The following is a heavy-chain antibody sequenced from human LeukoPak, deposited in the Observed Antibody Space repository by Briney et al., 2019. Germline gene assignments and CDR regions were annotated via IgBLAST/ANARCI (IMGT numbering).Heavy chain of an antibody. D-gene: IGHD6-19*01. V-gene: IGHV3-33*01. Sequence: TGGSLRLSCAASGFTFSSYGMHWVRQAPGRGLDGVAVIWYDGSNKYYADSVKGRFTISRDNSKNTLYLQMNSLRAEDTAVYYCARAAQAVAGTNWFDPWGQGTLVTVSS. J-gene: IGHJ5*02. CDR3: ARAAQAVAGTNWFDP. CDR2: IWYDGSNK. CDR1: GFTFSSYG.